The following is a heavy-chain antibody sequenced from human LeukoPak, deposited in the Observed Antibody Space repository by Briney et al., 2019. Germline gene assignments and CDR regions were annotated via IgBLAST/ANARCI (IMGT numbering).Heavy chain of an antibody. CDR1: GSTFSNYA. D-gene: IGHD3-10*01. Sequence: GGFLRLSCVASGSTFSNYAMHWVRQAPGKGPEWITVISYDGSNKYYSDSVKGRFTISRDNSKSTLYLQMNSLGAEDTAMYYCAKSYYYGSGSYRRWGTVDHWGQGTLVTVSS. CDR2: ISYDGSNK. CDR3: AKSYYYGSGSYRRWGTVDH. V-gene: IGHV3-30*18. J-gene: IGHJ4*02.